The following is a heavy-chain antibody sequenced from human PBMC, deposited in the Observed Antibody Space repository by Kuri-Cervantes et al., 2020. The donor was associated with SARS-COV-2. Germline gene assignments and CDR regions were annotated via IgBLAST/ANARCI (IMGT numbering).Heavy chain of an antibody. V-gene: IGHV3-73*01. Sequence: GGSLRLSCEVSGFLFSASAIHWVRQASGKGLEWVGRVRGKANNYATAYAASVKGRFTISRDDSKNMAYLQMNSLRAEDTAVYYCAKRGFDYWGQGTLVTVSS. CDR3: AKRGFDY. CDR1: GFLFSASA. CDR2: VRGKANNYAT. J-gene: IGHJ4*02.